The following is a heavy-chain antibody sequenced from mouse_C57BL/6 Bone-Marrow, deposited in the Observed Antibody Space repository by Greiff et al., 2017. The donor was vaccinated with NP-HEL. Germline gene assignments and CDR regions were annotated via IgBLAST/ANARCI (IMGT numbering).Heavy chain of an antibody. V-gene: IGHV1-55*01. CDR2: IYPGSGSN. D-gene: IGHD2-4*01. CDR1: GYTFTSYW. J-gene: IGHJ4*01. CDR3: ARDYDYDRSYAMDY. Sequence: QVQLQQPGAELVKPGASVKMSCKASGYTFTSYWITWVKQRPGQGLEWIGDIYPGSGSNNYNEKFKSKATLTVDTSSSTAYMQLSSLTSEDSAVYYCARDYDYDRSYAMDYWGQGTSVTVSS.